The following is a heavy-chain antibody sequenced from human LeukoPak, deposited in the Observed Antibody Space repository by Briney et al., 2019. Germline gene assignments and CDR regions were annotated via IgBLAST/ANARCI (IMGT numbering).Heavy chain of an antibody. D-gene: IGHD5-24*01. J-gene: IGHJ4*02. Sequence: GGSLRLSCAASGFTFSSYSMNWVRQAPGKGLEWVSSISSSSSYIYYADSVKGRFTISRDNAKTSLYLQMNSLRAEDTAVYYCARGGMATINYFDYWGQGTLVTVSS. CDR2: ISSSSSYI. CDR3: ARGGMATINYFDY. V-gene: IGHV3-21*01. CDR1: GFTFSSYS.